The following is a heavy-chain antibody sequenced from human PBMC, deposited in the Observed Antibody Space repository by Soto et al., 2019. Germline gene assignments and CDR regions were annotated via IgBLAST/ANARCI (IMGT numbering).Heavy chain of an antibody. Sequence: SGPTMVNPTQTLTLTCTFSGFSLSTSGVGVGWIRQPPGKALEWLALIYWDDDKRYSPSLKSRLTITKDTSKNQVVLTMTNMDPVDTATYYCAHSLIGYYYDSSGSNWFDPWGQGTLVTVS. V-gene: IGHV2-5*02. CDR1: GFSLSTSGVG. CDR3: AHSLIGYYYDSSGSNWFDP. D-gene: IGHD3-22*01. CDR2: IYWDDDK. J-gene: IGHJ5*02.